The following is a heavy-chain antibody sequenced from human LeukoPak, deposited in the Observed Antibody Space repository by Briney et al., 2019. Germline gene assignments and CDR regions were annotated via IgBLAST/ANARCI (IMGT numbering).Heavy chain of an antibody. CDR1: GYTFTNYG. J-gene: IGHJ4*02. Sequence: GASVKVSCKASGYTFTNYGITWVRQAPGQGLEWMGWITVYNGNTNYGQKVQGRVTMTTDTSTNTAYMELRSLRSDDTAVYYCARVNSGWNFDFWGQGTLVTVSS. CDR2: ITVYNGNT. CDR3: ARVNSGWNFDF. D-gene: IGHD6-19*01. V-gene: IGHV1-18*01.